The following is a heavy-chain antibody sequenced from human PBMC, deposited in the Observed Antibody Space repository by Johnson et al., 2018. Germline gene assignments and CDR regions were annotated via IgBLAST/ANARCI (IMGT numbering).Heavy chain of an antibody. CDR1: GGSISNYY. CDR3: ASCHPFVFGGNFDAFEI. Sequence: QVQLQESGPGLVKPSENLSLTCTLSGGSISNYYWSWIRQPPGKGLEWIGDIYYNGNTNYNPSLKSRVTRSVDTSTNQFSLKLSCVTAADTVVYFCASCHPFVFGGNFDAFEIWCRGSMVTVSS. J-gene: IGHJ3*02. V-gene: IGHV4-59*01. D-gene: IGHD4-23*01. CDR2: IYYNGNT.